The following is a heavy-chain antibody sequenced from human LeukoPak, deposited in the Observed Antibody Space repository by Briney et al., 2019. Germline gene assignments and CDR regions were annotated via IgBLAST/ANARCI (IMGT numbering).Heavy chain of an antibody. D-gene: IGHD2-2*01. CDR1: GYTFTSYG. Sequence: ASVKVSCKASGYTFTSYGISWVRQAPGQGLEWVGWISAYNGNTKFAPNLQDRVTMTTDTSTATAYMELRSLRLNDTAVYFCARARPGAYCGTTSCFSDYWGQGTLVTVSS. J-gene: IGHJ4*02. CDR3: ARARPGAYCGTTSCFSDY. V-gene: IGHV1-18*01. CDR2: ISAYNGNT.